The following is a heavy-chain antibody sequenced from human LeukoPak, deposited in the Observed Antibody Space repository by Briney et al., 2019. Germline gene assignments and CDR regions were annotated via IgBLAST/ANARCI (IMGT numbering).Heavy chain of an antibody. CDR2: IYHSGST. Sequence: PSETLSLTCTVSGYSISSGYYWGWIRQPPGKGLEWIGSIYHSGSTYYNPSLKSRVTISVDTSMNQFSLKLSSVTAADTAVYYCAREEGIAAQGWFDPWGQGTLVTVSS. J-gene: IGHJ5*02. D-gene: IGHD6-25*01. V-gene: IGHV4-38-2*02. CDR1: GYSISSGYY. CDR3: AREEGIAAQGWFDP.